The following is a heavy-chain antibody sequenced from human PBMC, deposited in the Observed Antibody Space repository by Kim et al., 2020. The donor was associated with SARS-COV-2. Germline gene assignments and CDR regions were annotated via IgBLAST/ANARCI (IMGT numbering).Heavy chain of an antibody. CDR1: GYTFTGYY. CDR3: AREYDSWSSSWHYFDL. Sequence: ASVKVSCKASGYTFTGYYMHWVRQAPGQGLEWMGWINPNSGGTNYAQKFQGRVTMTRDTSISTAYMELSRLRSDDTAVYYCAREYDSWSSSWHYFDLWGRGTLVTVSS. J-gene: IGHJ2*01. CDR2: INPNSGGT. D-gene: IGHD6-13*01. V-gene: IGHV1-2*02.